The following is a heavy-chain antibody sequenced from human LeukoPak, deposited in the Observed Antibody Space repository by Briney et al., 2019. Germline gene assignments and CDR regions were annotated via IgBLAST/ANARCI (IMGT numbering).Heavy chain of an antibody. D-gene: IGHD3-3*01. CDR2: ISWNSGSI. CDR1: GFTFDVYA. J-gene: IGHJ4*02. Sequence: GGSLRLSCVASGFTFDVYAMDWVRQAPGKGLEWVSGISWNSGSIDYADSVKGRFTISRDNAKNSLYLQMNSLRTEDTALYYCAKQSAGTHGYFDYWGQGTLVTVSS. CDR3: AKQSAGTHGYFDY. V-gene: IGHV3-9*01.